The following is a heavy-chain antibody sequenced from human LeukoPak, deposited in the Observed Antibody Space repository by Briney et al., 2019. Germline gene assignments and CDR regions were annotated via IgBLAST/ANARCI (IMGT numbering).Heavy chain of an antibody. Sequence: ASVTVSCTASGGTFTTYGISWVRQVPGQGLEWMGWISAYNGNTNYAQKLQGRVTMTTDTSTSTAYMELRSLRSDDTAVYYCARYLSEIVDYWGQGTLVTVSS. D-gene: IGHD3-9*01. J-gene: IGHJ4*02. CDR3: ARYLSEIVDY. V-gene: IGHV1-18*01. CDR2: ISAYNGNT. CDR1: GGTFTTYG.